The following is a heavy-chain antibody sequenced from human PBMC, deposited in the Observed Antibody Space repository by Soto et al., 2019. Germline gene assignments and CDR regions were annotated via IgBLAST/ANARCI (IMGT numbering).Heavy chain of an antibody. Sequence: GASVKVSCKASGGTFSSYAISWVRQAPGQGLEWMGVIIPIFGTANYAQKFQGRVTITADESTSTAYMELSSLRSEDTAVYYCATRKTGTGWFDPWGQGTLVTVSS. CDR2: IIPIFGTA. V-gene: IGHV1-69*13. D-gene: IGHD1-7*01. CDR1: GGTFSSYA. J-gene: IGHJ5*02. CDR3: ATRKTGTGWFDP.